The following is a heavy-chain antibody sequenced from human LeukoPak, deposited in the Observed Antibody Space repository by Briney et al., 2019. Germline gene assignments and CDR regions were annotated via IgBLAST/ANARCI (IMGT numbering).Heavy chain of an antibody. CDR1: GYTFSSYG. CDR3: ARGSWTEPFDY. Sequence: GASVKVSCKASGYTFSSYGISWVRQAPGQGLEWMGSISADNGDINYAEKLQGRVTVTTDTSTSTAYMELRSLTFDDTAVYYCARGSWTEPFDYWGQGTLVTVSS. V-gene: IGHV1-18*01. J-gene: IGHJ4*02. D-gene: IGHD3-10*01. CDR2: ISADNGDI.